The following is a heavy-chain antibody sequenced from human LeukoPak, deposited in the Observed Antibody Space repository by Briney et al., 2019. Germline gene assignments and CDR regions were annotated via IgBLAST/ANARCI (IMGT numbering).Heavy chain of an antibody. CDR3: ARDLGDSTSWGNWFDP. CDR2: ISGSSSSSDGGAI. D-gene: IGHD2-2*01. Sequence: GGSLRLSCTASGFTFSTYSMNWVRQAPGRRLEWVSYISGSSSSSDGGAIQYADSVKGRFTISRDNDKNSLYLQMNSLRVEDTAVYYCARDLGDSTSWGNWFDPWGQGTLVTVSS. J-gene: IGHJ5*02. V-gene: IGHV3-48*01. CDR1: GFTFSTYS.